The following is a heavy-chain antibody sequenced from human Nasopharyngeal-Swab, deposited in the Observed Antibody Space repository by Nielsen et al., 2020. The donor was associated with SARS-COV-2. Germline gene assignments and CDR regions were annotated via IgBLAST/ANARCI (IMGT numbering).Heavy chain of an antibody. CDR3: VKAVVIRTRVAFDF. J-gene: IGHJ3*01. CDR2: INNRGDDT. V-gene: IGHV3-23*01. D-gene: IGHD2-21*01. CDR1: GFIFSNYA. Sequence: GESLKISCAASGFIFSNYAMSWVRQAPGKGLEWVSTINNRGDDTHYVDSVRGRFTVSRDNSKNTLYLQMNSLRGEDTAIYYCVKAVVIRTRVAFDFWGQGTMVTVSS.